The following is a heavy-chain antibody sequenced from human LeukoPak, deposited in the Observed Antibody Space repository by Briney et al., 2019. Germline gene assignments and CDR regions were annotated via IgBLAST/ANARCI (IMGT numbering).Heavy chain of an antibody. CDR1: GFTFSSYA. CDR2: ISGSGGST. J-gene: IGHJ4*02. D-gene: IGHD3-9*01. V-gene: IGHV3-23*01. CDR3: AKSDDWLLYSPFDY. Sequence: GGSLRLSCAASGFTFSSYAMSWVRQAPGKGLEWVSAISGSGGSTYYADPVKGRFTISRDNSKNTLYLQMNSLRAEDTAVYYCAKSDDWLLYSPFDYWGQGTLVTVSS.